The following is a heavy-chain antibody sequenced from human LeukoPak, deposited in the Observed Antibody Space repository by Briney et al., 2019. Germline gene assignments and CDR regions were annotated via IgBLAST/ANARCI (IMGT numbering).Heavy chain of an antibody. J-gene: IGHJ5*02. Sequence: GGSLRLSCAASRFSFSSYAMNWVRQAPGKGLEWVSAVSGSGVTTYYADSVKGRFTISRDNSKNTLSLQMNSLRAEDTAVYYCTWYYYDRFDPWGQGTLVTVSS. CDR3: TWYYYDRFDP. CDR1: RFSFSSYA. D-gene: IGHD3-22*01. V-gene: IGHV3-23*01. CDR2: VSGSGVTT.